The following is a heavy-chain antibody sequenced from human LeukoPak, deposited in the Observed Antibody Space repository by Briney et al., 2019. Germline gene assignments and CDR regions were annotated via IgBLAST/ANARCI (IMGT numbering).Heavy chain of an antibody. Sequence: PGGSLRLSCAASGFTFSSYAMSWVRQAPGKGLEWVSAISGSGGSTYYADSVKGRFTISRDNSKNTLYLQMNSLRAEDTAVYYCASRPLYSSGWPPRDYWGQGTLVTVPS. CDR3: ASRPLYSSGWPPRDY. V-gene: IGHV3-23*01. D-gene: IGHD6-19*01. J-gene: IGHJ4*02. CDR2: ISGSGGST. CDR1: GFTFSSYA.